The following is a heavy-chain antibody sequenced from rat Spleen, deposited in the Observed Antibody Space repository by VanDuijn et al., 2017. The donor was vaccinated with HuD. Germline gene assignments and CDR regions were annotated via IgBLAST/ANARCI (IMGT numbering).Heavy chain of an antibody. CDR2: ISYDGSST. Sequence: EVQLVESDGGLVQPGRSLKLSCAASGFTFSDYYMAWVRQAPTKGLEWVATISYDGSSTYYRESVKGRFTISRDNAKSTLYLQMDSLRSEDTATYYCARRHYGYTDYFDSWGQGVMVTVSS. CDR1: GFTFSDYY. J-gene: IGHJ2*01. V-gene: IGHV5-29*01. CDR3: ARRHYGYTDYFDS. D-gene: IGHD1-11*01.